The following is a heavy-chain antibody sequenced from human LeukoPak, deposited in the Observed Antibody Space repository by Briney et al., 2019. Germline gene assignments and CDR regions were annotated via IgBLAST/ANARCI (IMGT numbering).Heavy chain of an antibody. J-gene: IGHJ4*02. D-gene: IGHD5-12*01. Sequence: GGSLRLSCAASGFTFSSYWMSWVRQAPGKGLEWVANIKQDGSEKYYVDSVKGRFTISRDNAKNSLYLQMNSLRVEDTAVYYCARDRAYRGYDLGYFDYWGQGTLVTVSS. CDR3: ARDRAYRGYDLGYFDY. CDR1: GFTFSSYW. CDR2: IKQDGSEK. V-gene: IGHV3-7*01.